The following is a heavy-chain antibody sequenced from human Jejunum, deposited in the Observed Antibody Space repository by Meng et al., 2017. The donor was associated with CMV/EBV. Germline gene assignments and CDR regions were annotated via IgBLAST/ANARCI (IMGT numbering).Heavy chain of an antibody. CDR1: GSTFSNSA. D-gene: IGHD1-26*01. V-gene: IGHV1-69*04. CDR3: AGGLGGTIDY. Sequence: CKAAGSTFSNSATRWVRQAPGQGLEWLGNIIPVFDKTNYAQKFQGRVTITADRSTNTAYMELSSLRSDDTAVYYCAGGLGGTIDYWGQGTLVTVSS. CDR2: IIPVFDKT. J-gene: IGHJ4*02.